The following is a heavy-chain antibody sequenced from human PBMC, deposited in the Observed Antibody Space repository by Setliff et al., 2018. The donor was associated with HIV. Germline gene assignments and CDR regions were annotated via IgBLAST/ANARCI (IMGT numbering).Heavy chain of an antibody. V-gene: IGHV1-3*01. J-gene: IGHJ3*02. Sequence: GASVKVSCKASGYTFTNYAIHWVRQAPGQRLEWMGWINPGNGNIKYSQKFQGRVTITRDTSATTAYMELSSLRSEDTAIFYCAREPIGGDDAFDIWGQGTMVTVSS. CDR1: GYTFTNYA. D-gene: IGHD2-21*02. CDR2: INPGNGNI. CDR3: AREPIGGDDAFDI.